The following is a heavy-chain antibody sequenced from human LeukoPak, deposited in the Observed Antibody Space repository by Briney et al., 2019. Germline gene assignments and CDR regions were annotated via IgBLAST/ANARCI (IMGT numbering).Heavy chain of an antibody. V-gene: IGHV6-1*01. D-gene: IGHD1-1*01. CDR3: ARDGAATTDAFDI. Sequence: SQTLSLTCAISGVSVSSNSDTWNWIRQSPSRGLEWLGRAYYRSKWYNDYAVSVKSRITINPDTSKNQFSLQLNSVTPEDTAVYFCARDGAATTDAFDIWGQGTMVTVSS. CDR2: AYYRSKWYN. CDR1: GVSVSSNSDT. J-gene: IGHJ3*02.